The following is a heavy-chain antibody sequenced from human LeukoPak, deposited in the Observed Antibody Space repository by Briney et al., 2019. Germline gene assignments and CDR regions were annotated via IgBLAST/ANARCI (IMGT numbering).Heavy chain of an antibody. J-gene: IGHJ1*01. CDR2: IKWKSRSL. CDR3: AKDSVACIAEYFHH. V-gene: IGHV3-9*02. CDR1: GFTSYAYA. Sequence: SPRLSRAASGFTSYAYAMHCVRHAPGKGLGWVSGIKWKSRSLGYPDSVKGRFTNSRDNAKNSPYLQMNSLRAEDTALYYCAKDSVACIAEYFHHWGQGTLGTLSS. D-gene: IGHD2-8*01.